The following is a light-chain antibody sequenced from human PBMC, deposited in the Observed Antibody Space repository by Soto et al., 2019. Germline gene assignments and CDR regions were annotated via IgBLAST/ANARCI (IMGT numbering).Light chain of an antibody. J-gene: IGKJ2*01. Sequence: EIVLTQSPDTLSLSPGERATLSCRASQSVGSNYLAWYQQKPGQAPRLLIYGASIRATAIPDRFSGTGSGTDFTLPISRLETEDFAVYYCHQYASSPPYTFGQGTKVDIK. V-gene: IGKV3-20*01. CDR1: QSVGSNY. CDR2: GAS. CDR3: HQYASSPPYT.